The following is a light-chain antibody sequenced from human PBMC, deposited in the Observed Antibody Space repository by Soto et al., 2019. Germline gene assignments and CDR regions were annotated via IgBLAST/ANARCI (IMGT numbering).Light chain of an antibody. J-gene: IGLJ1*01. CDR3: SSYTTSSTYV. Sequence: QSALTQPASVSASPGQSITISCTGTSSDVGRFNYVSWYQQHPGKAPKLMIFEVSDRPSGVSDRFSGSKSGNRASLTISGLQAEDEADYYCSSYTTSSTYVFGTGTKLTVL. CDR1: SSDVGRFNY. V-gene: IGLV2-14*01. CDR2: EVS.